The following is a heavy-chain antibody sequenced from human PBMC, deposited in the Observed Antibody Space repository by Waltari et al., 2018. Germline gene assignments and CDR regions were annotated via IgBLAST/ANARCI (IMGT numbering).Heavy chain of an antibody. Sequence: QFQLQESGPGLVKPSEPLSLPCTVSGGSISRTTYSWGWVRQPPGRGLEWIGSMYYIGTTYSNPSLKSRVTISVDTSKNQFSLRLNSVTAADTAIYYCAAPAFCGGDCYSASFDYWGQGTLVTVSS. J-gene: IGHJ4*02. D-gene: IGHD2-21*01. CDR1: GGSISRTTYS. V-gene: IGHV4-39*01. CDR3: AAPAFCGGDCYSASFDY. CDR2: MYYIGTT.